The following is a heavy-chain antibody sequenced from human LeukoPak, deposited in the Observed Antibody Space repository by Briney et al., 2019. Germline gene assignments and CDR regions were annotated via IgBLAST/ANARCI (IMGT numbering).Heavy chain of an antibody. J-gene: IGHJ4*02. CDR3: ARDFRYCSGGSCYSGGYFDY. CDR1: GFTFSSYS. CDR2: INSSGSSI. Sequence: PGGSLRLSCAASGFTFSSYSMNWVRQAPGKGLEWVSCINSSGSSIYYADSVKGRFTFSNAHARNSSHLQMNSLRAEDTAVYYCARDFRYCSGGSCYSGGYFDYWGQGTLVTVSS. D-gene: IGHD2-15*01. V-gene: IGHV3-21*01.